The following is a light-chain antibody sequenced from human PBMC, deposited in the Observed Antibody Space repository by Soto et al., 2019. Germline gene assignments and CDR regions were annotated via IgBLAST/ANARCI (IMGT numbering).Light chain of an antibody. CDR2: GAS. CDR3: QHYGSSPPT. CDR1: QSVSKNF. V-gene: IGKV3-20*01. J-gene: IGKJ4*01. Sequence: EIVLTQSPGTLSLSPGERATLSCRASQSVSKNFLAWYQQKPGQAPRLLISGASKRATGIPDRFSGSGSGTYLSLTIDSLEPEDLAVYFCQHYGSSPPTFGGGNNVAIK.